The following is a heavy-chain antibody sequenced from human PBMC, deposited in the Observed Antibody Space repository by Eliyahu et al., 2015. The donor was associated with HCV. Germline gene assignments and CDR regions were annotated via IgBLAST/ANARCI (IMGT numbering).Heavy chain of an antibody. CDR2: IYYSGST. D-gene: IGHD2-21*02. CDR1: GGSISSSY. Sequence: QVQLQESGPGLVKPSETLSLTCTVSGGSISSSYWSWIRQPPGKGLEWIGYIYYSGSTNYNPSLKSRVTISVDTSKNQFSLKLSSVTAADTAVYYCARGGGDFRYYYYYGMDVWGQGTTVTVSS. V-gene: IGHV4-59*01. J-gene: IGHJ6*02. CDR3: ARGGGDFRYYYYYGMDV.